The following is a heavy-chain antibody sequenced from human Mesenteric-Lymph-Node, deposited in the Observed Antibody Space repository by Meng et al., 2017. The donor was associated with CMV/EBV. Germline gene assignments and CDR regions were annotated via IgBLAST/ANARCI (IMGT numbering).Heavy chain of an antibody. CDR1: GFTFSSYG. J-gene: IGHJ4*02. Sequence: GESLKISCAASGFTFSSYGMHWVRQAPGKGLEWVAFIRYDGSNKYYADSVKGRLTISRDNSKNTLYLQMNSLRAEDTAVYYCAKETSCYTRHLCYFDYWGQGTLVTVSS. V-gene: IGHV3-30*02. D-gene: IGHD2-2*02. CDR3: AKETSCYTRHLCYFDY. CDR2: IRYDGSNK.